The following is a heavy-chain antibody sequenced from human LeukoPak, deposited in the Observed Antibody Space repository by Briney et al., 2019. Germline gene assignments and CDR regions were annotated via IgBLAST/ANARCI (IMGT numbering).Heavy chain of an antibody. V-gene: IGHV4-31*03. CDR1: GDSITRGGYY. D-gene: IGHD3-9*01. Sequence: PSETLSLSCTVSGDSITRGGYYWSWIRQHPGKGLEWIGYIYYSGSTYYNPSLKSRVTISVGTSKNQFSLELSSVTAADTAVYYCARGDYDILTGYYAFDYWGQGTLVIVSS. CDR3: ARGDYDILTGYYAFDY. CDR2: IYYSGST. J-gene: IGHJ4*02.